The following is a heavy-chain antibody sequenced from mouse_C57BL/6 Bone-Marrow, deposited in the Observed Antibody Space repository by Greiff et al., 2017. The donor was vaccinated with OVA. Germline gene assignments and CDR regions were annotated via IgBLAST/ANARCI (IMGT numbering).Heavy chain of an antibody. J-gene: IGHJ1*03. Sequence: VQLQQPGAELVKPGASVKMSCKASGYTFTSYWITWVKQRPGQGLEWIGDIYPGSGSTNYNEKFKSKATLTVDTSSSTADMQLSSLTSEDSAVYYCARTTVVYWYFDVWGTGTTVTVSS. V-gene: IGHV1-55*01. D-gene: IGHD1-1*01. CDR1: GYTFTSYW. CDR2: IYPGSGST. CDR3: ARTTVVYWYFDV.